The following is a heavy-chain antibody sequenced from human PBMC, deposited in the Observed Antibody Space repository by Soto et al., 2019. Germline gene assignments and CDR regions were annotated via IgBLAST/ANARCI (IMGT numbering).Heavy chain of an antibody. D-gene: IGHD4-17*01. J-gene: IGHJ3*02. CDR2: ISYDGSNK. Sequence: PGGSLRLSCAASGFTFSSYAMHWVRQAPGKGLEWVAVISYDGSNKYYADSVKGRFTISRDNSKNTLYLQMNSLRAEDTAVYYCAGGVTTDAFDIWGQGTMVTVSS. CDR3: AGGVTTDAFDI. V-gene: IGHV3-30-3*01. CDR1: GFTFSSYA.